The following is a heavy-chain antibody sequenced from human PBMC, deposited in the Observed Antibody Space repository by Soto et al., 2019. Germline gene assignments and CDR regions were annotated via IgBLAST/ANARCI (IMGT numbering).Heavy chain of an antibody. J-gene: IGHJ4*02. Sequence: SETLSLTCTVSGGSISSYYWNWIRQPPGKEPEYIGYIYYSGTTYYNPSLRGRVTISVDTSTKQFSLKLTSVTAADTAFYYCAGDRVDSIEYWGQGIQVTVSS. CDR2: IYYSGTT. V-gene: IGHV4-59*01. CDR3: AGDRVDSIEY. D-gene: IGHD2-21*02. CDR1: GGSISSYY.